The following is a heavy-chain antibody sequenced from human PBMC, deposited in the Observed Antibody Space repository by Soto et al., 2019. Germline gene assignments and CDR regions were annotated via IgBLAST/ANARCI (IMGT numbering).Heavy chain of an antibody. CDR1: GFTFSNFC. J-gene: IGHJ4*02. V-gene: IGHV3-7*05. CDR3: ARDVI. Sequence: EVQLVESGGGLVQPGGSLRLSCAASGFTFSNFCMSWVRQAPGEGLEWVASIKSDGSERSHVDAVRGRFSISRDNARNSLFLQMNSLRVDDTAVYYCARDVIWGQGSLVTVSS. CDR2: IKSDGSER.